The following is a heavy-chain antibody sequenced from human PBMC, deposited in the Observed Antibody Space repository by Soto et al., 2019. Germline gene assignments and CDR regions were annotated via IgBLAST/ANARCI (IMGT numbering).Heavy chain of an antibody. CDR2: IYYSGRT. J-gene: IGHJ4*02. CDR1: GGSISSDDYY. Sequence: SETLSLTCTVSGGSISSDDYYWSWIRQPQGKGLEWIGYIYYSGRTYYNPSLKSRVSISLDTSKNQFSLKLSSVTAADTSVYYCARGTRDYFDYWGQGTLVTVSS. CDR3: ARGTRDYFDY. V-gene: IGHV4-30-4*01.